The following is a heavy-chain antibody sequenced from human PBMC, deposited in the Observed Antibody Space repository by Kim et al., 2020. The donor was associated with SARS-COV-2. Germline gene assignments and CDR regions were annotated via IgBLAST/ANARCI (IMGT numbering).Heavy chain of an antibody. CDR3: ARGQYQLPPYFDY. CDR1: GGSFSGYY. D-gene: IGHD2-2*01. J-gene: IGHJ4*02. CDR2: INHSGST. Sequence: SETLSLTCPVYGGSFSGYYWSWIRQPPGKGLEWIGEINHSGSTNYNPSLKSRVTISVDTSKNQFSLKLSSVTAADTAVYYCARGQYQLPPYFDYWGQGTLVTVSS. V-gene: IGHV4-34*01.